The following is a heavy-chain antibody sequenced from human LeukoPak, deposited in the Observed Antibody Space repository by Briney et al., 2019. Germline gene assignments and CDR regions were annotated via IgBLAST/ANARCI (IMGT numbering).Heavy chain of an antibody. Sequence: ASVKVSCTASGGSFSNYIVTWLRLAPGQGLEWMGGIIPIFGTTNYAQKFQGRVTITADESTNTAYMELSSLRSEDTAVYYCARPTTYYYDSSAYHVHGFDIWGQGTMVTVSS. D-gene: IGHD3-22*01. CDR2: IIPIFGTT. V-gene: IGHV1-69*13. CDR1: GGSFSNYI. J-gene: IGHJ3*02. CDR3: ARPTTYYYDSSAYHVHGFDI.